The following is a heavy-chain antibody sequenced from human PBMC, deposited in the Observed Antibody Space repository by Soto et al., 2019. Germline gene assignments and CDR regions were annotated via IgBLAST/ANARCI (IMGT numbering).Heavy chain of an antibody. J-gene: IGHJ6*02. CDR1: GFPFSGSI. V-gene: IGHV3-73*01. D-gene: IGHD3-16*01. CDR3: TRNLGXKYGFDV. Sequence: GGSLRLSCAASGFPFSGSIIHWVRQASGKGLEWVGRIRSKANGYATAYGGSVKGRFTITRDDSQNTAYLQMDSLKTEDTAVYYCTRNLGXKYGFDVWGQGTTVTVSS. CDR2: IRSKANGYAT.